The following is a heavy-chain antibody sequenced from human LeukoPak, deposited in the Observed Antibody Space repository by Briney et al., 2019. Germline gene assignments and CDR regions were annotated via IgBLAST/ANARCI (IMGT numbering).Heavy chain of an antibody. D-gene: IGHD2-21*01. J-gene: IGHJ4*02. CDR3: ARYSPVDY. Sequence: PGGSLILSCAASGFTFSSYWMTWVRQTPEKGLEWVANIKADGSEKYYLESVKGRFTISRDNARKSVYLQMNSLEVEDTAVYYCARYSPVDYWGQGALVAVSS. V-gene: IGHV3-7*01. CDR2: IKADGSEK. CDR1: GFTFSSYW.